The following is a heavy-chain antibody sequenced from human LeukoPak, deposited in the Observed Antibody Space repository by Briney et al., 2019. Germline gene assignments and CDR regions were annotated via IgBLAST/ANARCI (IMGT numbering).Heavy chain of an antibody. J-gene: IGHJ5*02. CDR2: IIPIFGTA. Sequence: SVKVSCKASGGTFSIYAISWVRQAPGQGLEWMGGIIPIFGTANYAQKFQGRVTITADESTSTAYMELSSLRSEDTAVYYCARCGLGYCSGGSCCRGWFDPWGQGTLVTVSS. V-gene: IGHV1-69*13. CDR1: GGTFSIYA. D-gene: IGHD2-15*01. CDR3: ARCGLGYCSGGSCCRGWFDP.